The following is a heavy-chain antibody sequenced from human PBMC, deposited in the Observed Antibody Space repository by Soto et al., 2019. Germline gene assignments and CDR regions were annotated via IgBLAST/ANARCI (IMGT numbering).Heavy chain of an antibody. D-gene: IGHD1-26*01. CDR1: GGSISSYY. J-gene: IGHJ6*02. CDR3: ARGVILVGATSETYYYYGMDV. CDR2: IYYSGST. Sequence: SETLSLTCTVSGGSISSYYWSWIRQPPGKGLEWIGYIYYSGSTNYNPSLKSRVTISVDTSKNQFSLKLSSVTAADTAVYYCARGVILVGATSETYYYYGMDVWGQGTTVTVSS. V-gene: IGHV4-59*01.